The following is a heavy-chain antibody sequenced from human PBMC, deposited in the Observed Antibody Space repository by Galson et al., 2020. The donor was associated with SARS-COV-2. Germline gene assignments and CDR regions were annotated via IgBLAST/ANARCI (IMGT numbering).Heavy chain of an antibody. CDR3: ARDRGDGYNLSGFDY. V-gene: IGHV1-46*01. CDR2: INPSGGST. D-gene: IGHD3-9*01. CDR1: GYTFTSYY. J-gene: IGHJ4*02. Sequence: ASVKVSCKASGYTFTSYYMHWVRQAPGQGLEWMGIINPSGGSTSYAQKFQGRVTMTRDTSTSTVYMELSSLRSEDTAVYYCARDRGDGYNLSGFDYWGQGTLVTVSS.